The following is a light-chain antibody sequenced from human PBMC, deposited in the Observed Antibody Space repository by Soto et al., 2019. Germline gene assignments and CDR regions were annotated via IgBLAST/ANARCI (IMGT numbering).Light chain of an antibody. V-gene: IGLV1-40*01. J-gene: IGLJ2*01. CDR2: NDN. CDR1: SPNIGAGYD. CDR3: PSYDNRMSVL. Sequence: QSVLTQPPSVSGAPGQRVTISCTGSSPNIGAGYDDHWHQHLPGTAPKLLYYNDNNRPAVLPGRFSGTNSGTSASLAITLLQDEEEADYYGPSYDNRMSVLFGRGTKLTVL.